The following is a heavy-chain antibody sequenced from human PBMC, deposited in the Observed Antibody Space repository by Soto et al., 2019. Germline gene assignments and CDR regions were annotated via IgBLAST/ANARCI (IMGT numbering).Heavy chain of an antibody. CDR1: GGSISSYY. D-gene: IGHD3-3*01. J-gene: IGHJ6*03. Sequence: PSETLSLTCTVSGGSISSYYWSWIRQPPGKGLEWIGYIYYSGSTNYNPYLKSRVTISVDTSKNQFSLKLSSVTAADTAVYYCGLFQFYYFWSGYHGIYYYYYMDVWGKGTTVTVSS. CDR3: GLFQFYYFWSGYHGIYYYYYMDV. V-gene: IGHV4-59*08. CDR2: IYYSGST.